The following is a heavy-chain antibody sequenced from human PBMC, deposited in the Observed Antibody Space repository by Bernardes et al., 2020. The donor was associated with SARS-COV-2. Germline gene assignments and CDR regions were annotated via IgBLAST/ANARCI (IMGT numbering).Heavy chain of an antibody. V-gene: IGHV3-23*01. CDR3: AKVFTLTQFFDS. Sequence: SLRLSCAASGFTFSSYAMSWVRQAPGKGLEWVSGISAPGGSTYTADSVRGRFIVSRDNSQNTLYLQMNSLRVEDTATYYCAKVFTLTQFFDSWGQGTLVTVSS. D-gene: IGHD4-17*01. CDR2: ISAPGGST. CDR1: GFTFSSYA. J-gene: IGHJ4*02.